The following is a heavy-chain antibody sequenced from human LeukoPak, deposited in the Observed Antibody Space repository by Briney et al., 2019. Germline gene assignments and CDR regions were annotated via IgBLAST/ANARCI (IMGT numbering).Heavy chain of an antibody. CDR2: ISGSGGST. J-gene: IGHJ4*02. Sequence: GGSLRLSCAASGFTFSSYAMSWVRQAPGKGLEWVSAISGSGGSTYYADSVKGRFTISRDNSKNTLYLQMNSLRAEDTAVYYCARAATYTWYSSGWVLPYFDYWGQGTLVTASS. CDR1: GFTFSSYA. CDR3: ARAATYTWYSSGWVLPYFDY. V-gene: IGHV3-23*01. D-gene: IGHD6-19*01.